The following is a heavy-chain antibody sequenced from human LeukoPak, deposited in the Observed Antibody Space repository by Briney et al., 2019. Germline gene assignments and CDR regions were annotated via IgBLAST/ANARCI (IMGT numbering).Heavy chain of an antibody. CDR2: IYTSGST. J-gene: IGHJ4*02. Sequence: SETLSLTCTVSGGSISSYYWSWTRQPAGKGLEWIGRIYTSGSTNYNPSLKSRVTMSVDTSKNQFSLKLSSVTAADTAVYYCARSEWELRGGGDYFDYWGQGTLVTVSS. D-gene: IGHD1-26*01. CDR1: GGSISSYY. CDR3: ARSEWELRGGGDYFDY. V-gene: IGHV4-4*07.